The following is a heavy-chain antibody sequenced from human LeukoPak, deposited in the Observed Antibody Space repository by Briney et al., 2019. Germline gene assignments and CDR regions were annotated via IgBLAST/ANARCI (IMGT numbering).Heavy chain of an antibody. CDR1: GFTFSSYA. V-gene: IGHV3-30-3*01. D-gene: IGHD6-13*01. CDR2: ISYDGSNK. J-gene: IGHJ4*02. Sequence: GGSLRLSCAASGFTFSSYAMHWVRQAPGKGLEWVAVISYDGSNKYYADSVKGRFTISRDNSKNTLYLQMNSLIAEDTAVYYCARVAARAYYFDYWGQGTLVTVSS. CDR3: ARVAARAYYFDY.